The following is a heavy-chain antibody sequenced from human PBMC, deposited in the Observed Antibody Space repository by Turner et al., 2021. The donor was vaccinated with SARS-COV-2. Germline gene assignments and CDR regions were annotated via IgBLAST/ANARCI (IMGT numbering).Heavy chain of an antibody. CDR3: AREGAPVSSSSRVWFDP. J-gene: IGHJ5*02. Sequence: QVQLVQTGAEVKKPGASVQVSCKASGYTFTGSYMHWVRQAPGQGLEWMGWINPTSCGTSYAQKFQGRVTMTRDTSISTAYMDLSRLRSDDTAVYYCAREGAPVSSSSRVWFDPWGQGTLVTVSS. D-gene: IGHD6-6*01. V-gene: IGHV1-2*02. CDR2: INPTSCGT. CDR1: GYTFTGSY.